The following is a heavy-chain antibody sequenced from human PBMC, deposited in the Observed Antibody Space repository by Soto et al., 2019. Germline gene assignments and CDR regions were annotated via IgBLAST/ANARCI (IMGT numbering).Heavy chain of an antibody. CDR2: IWYDGSNK. V-gene: IGHV3-33*01. Sequence: XGSLGLSCAASGFTFSSSGMHGVRQAPGKGLEWVAVIWYDGSNKYYADSVKGRFTISRDNSKNTLYLQMNRLRAEDTAVYYCAREGTIFGVVYYYGMDVWGQGTTVTVSS. J-gene: IGHJ6*02. CDR3: AREGTIFGVVYYYGMDV. D-gene: IGHD3-3*01. CDR1: GFTFSSSG.